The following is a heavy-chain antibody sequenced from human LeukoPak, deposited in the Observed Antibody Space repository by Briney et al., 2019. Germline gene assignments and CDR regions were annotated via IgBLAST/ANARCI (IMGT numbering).Heavy chain of an antibody. V-gene: IGHV1-3*01. CDR3: AKGTWVRGSGWYYFDY. J-gene: IGHJ4*02. CDR2: IDAGNAKT. Sequence: ASVKVSFKASGYTFTKYAMNWVRQAPGQRREWMGWIDAGNAKTKYSQKFQGRVTITRDTSASTAYMELSSLRSEDTAVYYCAKGTWVRGSGWYYFDYWGQGTLVTVSS. CDR1: GYTFTKYA. D-gene: IGHD6-19*01.